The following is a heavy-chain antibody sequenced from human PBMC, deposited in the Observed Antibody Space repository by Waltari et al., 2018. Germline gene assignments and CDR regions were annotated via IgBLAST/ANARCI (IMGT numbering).Heavy chain of an antibody. V-gene: IGHV3-74*01. J-gene: IGHJ3*02. Sequence: EGQLVESGGGLVQPGGSLKLSCAASGFTVSSFWMHWVRQVPGHGLVGGARINSDGRDTRYADSVRGRFTGSRDNAKNMAYLQMNSLRAEDTAIYYCTRDSPSWIWGQGTMVSVSS. CDR3: TRDSPSWI. CDR1: GFTVSSFW. CDR2: INSDGRDT.